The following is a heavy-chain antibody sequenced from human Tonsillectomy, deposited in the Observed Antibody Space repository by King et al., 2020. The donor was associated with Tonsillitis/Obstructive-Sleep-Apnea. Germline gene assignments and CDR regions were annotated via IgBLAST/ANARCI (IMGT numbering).Heavy chain of an antibody. D-gene: IGHD2-15*01. Sequence: LQLQESGPGLVKPSETLSLTCTVSGGSISSSSYYWGWIRQPPGKGLEWIGSIYYSGSTYYNPSLKSRVTISVDTSKNQFSLKLRSVTAADTAVYYCARDDRYCSGGSCYSRLFDYWGQGTLVTVSS. CDR2: IYYSGST. CDR1: GGSISSSSYY. V-gene: IGHV4-39*02. J-gene: IGHJ4*02. CDR3: ARDDRYCSGGSCYSRLFDY.